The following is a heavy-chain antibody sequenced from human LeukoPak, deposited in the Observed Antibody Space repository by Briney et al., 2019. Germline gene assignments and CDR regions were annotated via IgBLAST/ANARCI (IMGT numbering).Heavy chain of an antibody. CDR3: ARQEELTWFDP. Sequence: SETLSLTCTVSGGSISSSSYYWGWIRQPPGKGLEWIGSIYYSGSTYYNPSLKSRVTISVDTSKNQFSLKLSSVTAADTAVYYCARQEELTWFDPWGQGTLVTVCS. J-gene: IGHJ5*02. CDR2: IYYSGST. D-gene: IGHD1-26*01. V-gene: IGHV4-39*01. CDR1: GGSISSSSYY.